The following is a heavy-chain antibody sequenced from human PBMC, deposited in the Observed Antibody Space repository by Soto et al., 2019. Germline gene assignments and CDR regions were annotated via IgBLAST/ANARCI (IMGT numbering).Heavy chain of an antibody. CDR2: IYSSGRT. CDR3: ARDRSDAPDFFDY. V-gene: IGHV4-30-4*01. D-gene: IGHD2-15*01. CDR1: GGSISSDDYY. Sequence: SETLSLTCTVSGGSISSDDYYWTWIRQPPGEGLEWIGYIYSSGRTSYNPSLESRLIISMDTSKNQFSLQLNSVSAADTAVYYCARDRSDAPDFFDYWGQGTLVTVSS. J-gene: IGHJ4*02.